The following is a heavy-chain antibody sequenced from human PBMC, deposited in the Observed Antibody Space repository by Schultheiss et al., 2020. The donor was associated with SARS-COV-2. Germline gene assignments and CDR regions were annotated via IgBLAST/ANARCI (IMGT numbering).Heavy chain of an antibody. D-gene: IGHD3-22*01. V-gene: IGHV4-59*08. CDR2: IYYSGST. J-gene: IGHJ6*02. CDR1: GGSISTYY. CDR3: ASPMYYYDSSGYYAPRIYYYYGMDV. Sequence: SQTLSLTCTVSGGSISTYYWSWIRQPPGKGLEWIGYIYYSGSTNYNPSLKSRVTISVDTSKNQFSLKLSSVTAADTAVYYCASPMYYYDSSGYYAPRIYYYYGMDVWGQGTTVTVSS.